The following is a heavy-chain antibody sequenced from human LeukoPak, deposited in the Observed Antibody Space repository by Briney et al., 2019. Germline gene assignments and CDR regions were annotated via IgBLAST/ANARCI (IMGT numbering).Heavy chain of an antibody. CDR2: MSYSGNT. Sequence: PSETLSLTCTVSGASISSQFWSWIRQPPGKRPEYIGYMSYSGNTNYSPSLKSRVTISLDTSKNQFSLKLSSLTAADTAVYYCARFSSGSNWFDAWGQGTLVTVSS. CDR3: ARFSSGSNWFDA. CDR1: GASISSQF. V-gene: IGHV4-59*11. D-gene: IGHD2-8*01. J-gene: IGHJ5*02.